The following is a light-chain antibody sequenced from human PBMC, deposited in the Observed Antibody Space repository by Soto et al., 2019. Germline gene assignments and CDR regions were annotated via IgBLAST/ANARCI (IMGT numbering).Light chain of an antibody. V-gene: IGLV1-40*01. CDR1: SSNIGAGYD. Sequence: QSVLTQPPSVSGAPGQMVTISCTGSSSNIGAGYDVHWYQQLPGTAPKLLIYGNSNRPSGVPDRFSGSKSGTSASLAITGLQAEDEADYYCQSYDSSLSLVVFGGGTKLTVL. CDR2: GNS. J-gene: IGLJ2*01. CDR3: QSYDSSLSLVV.